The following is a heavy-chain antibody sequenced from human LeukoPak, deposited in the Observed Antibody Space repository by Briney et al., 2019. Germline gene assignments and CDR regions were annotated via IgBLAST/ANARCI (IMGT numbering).Heavy chain of an antibody. D-gene: IGHD3-22*01. CDR1: GFTFSIYS. CDR3: ARGSRDSSGYRYYLNY. V-gene: IGHV3-48*01. CDR2: ISSSSSSI. Sequence: TGGSLRLSCAASGFTFSIYSMNWVRQAPGKGLEWVSYISSSSSSIYYADSVKGRFTISRDNAKNSLYLQMNSLRAEDTAVYFCARGSRDSSGYRYYLNYWGQGTLVTVSS. J-gene: IGHJ4*02.